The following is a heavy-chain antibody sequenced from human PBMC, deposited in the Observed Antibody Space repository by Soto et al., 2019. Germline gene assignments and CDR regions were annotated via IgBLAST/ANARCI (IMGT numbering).Heavy chain of an antibody. CDR2: IYPGDSDT. CDR1: GYTFTNYW. Sequence: PGESLKISCKGFGYTFTNYWIGWVRQMPGKGPEWMGIIYPGDSDTKYNPSFQGQVTISADKSITTTYLQWSSLKASDTAIYYCAASICYYGMDVWGQGTTVTVSS. CDR3: AASICYYGMDV. V-gene: IGHV5-51*01. J-gene: IGHJ6*02.